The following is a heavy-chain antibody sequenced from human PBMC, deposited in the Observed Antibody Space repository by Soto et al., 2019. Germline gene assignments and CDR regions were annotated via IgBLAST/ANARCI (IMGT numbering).Heavy chain of an antibody. J-gene: IGHJ5*02. CDR1: GGSISSSS. Sequence: SDTLSLTCTVSGGSISSSSWNWIRRAPGKRLEWIGCIFYTGSTNFNPSLESRVAMSLDTSKNQFSLKLSSVTAADTAVYYCARVPSPWGQGTLVTVS. CDR2: IFYTGST. CDR3: ARVPSP. V-gene: IGHV4-59*12.